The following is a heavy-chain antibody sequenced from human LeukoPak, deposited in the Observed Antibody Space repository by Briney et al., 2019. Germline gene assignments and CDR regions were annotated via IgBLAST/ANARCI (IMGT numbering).Heavy chain of an antibody. J-gene: IGHJ4*02. V-gene: IGHV6-1*01. D-gene: IGHD1-26*01. CDR2: TYSRSKWFN. CDR1: GDSVSSKSAS. Sequence: SQTLSLTCAISGDSVSSKSASWNWIRPSPPRGLEWLGRTYSRSKWFNDYAVSVKSRISINPDTSKNQFSLHLTSVTPDDTAVYYCARGTGSLDYWGQGTLVTVSS. CDR3: ARGTGSLDY.